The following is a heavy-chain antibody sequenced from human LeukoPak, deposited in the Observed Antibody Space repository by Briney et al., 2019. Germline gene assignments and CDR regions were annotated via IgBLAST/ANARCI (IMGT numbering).Heavy chain of an antibody. V-gene: IGHV3-23*01. CDR1: GLTPSSCG. J-gene: IGHJ4*02. CDR2: ISGSGDGT. Sequence: GGSLRLSCAASGLTPSSCGMSWVRQAPGKGLEWVSAISGSGDGTYYADSVKGRFTISRDNSKSMLYLEMNSLRAEDTATYYCASFLSDYWGQGTLVTVSS. CDR3: ASFLSDY.